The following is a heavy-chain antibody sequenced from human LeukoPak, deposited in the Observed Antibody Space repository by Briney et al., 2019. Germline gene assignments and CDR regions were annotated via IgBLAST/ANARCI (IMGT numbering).Heavy chain of an antibody. Sequence: SGPTLVNPTQTLTLTCTFSGFSLTTIGMRVSWIRQPPGKALEWPARIDWDDNEFYSTSLKTRLTISKDTSKNQVVLTMTNMDPVDTATYYCARLQGATIGAKWFDPWGQGTLVTVSS. CDR2: IDWDDNE. V-gene: IGHV2-70*04. J-gene: IGHJ5*02. CDR3: ARLQGATIGAKWFDP. CDR1: GFSLTTIGMR. D-gene: IGHD4/OR15-4a*01.